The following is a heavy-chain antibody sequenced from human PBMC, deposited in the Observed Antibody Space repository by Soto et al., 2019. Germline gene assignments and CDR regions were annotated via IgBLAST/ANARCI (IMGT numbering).Heavy chain of an antibody. D-gene: IGHD2-2*01. CDR1: GYPFPSSD. V-gene: IGHV1-8*01. Sequence: ASVKVSCKASGYPFPSSDINWVRQATGQGLEWMGWMNPNSGNTGYAQKFQGRVTMTRNTSINTAYMELSSLRSEDTAVYYCAKQGPLHCSGTSRTYYFASWGEGTRVTVSS. J-gene: IGHJ4*02. CDR3: AKQGPLHCSGTSRTYYFAS. CDR2: MNPNSGNT.